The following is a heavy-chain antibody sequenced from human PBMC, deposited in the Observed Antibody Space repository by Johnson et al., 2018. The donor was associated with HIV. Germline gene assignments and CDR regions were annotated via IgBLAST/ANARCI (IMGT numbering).Heavy chain of an antibody. J-gene: IGHJ3*02. Sequence: EMQLVESGGGVVQPGRSLRLSCAASGFTFSNYAMTWVRQAPGKGLEWVSRINWNGAITAYADSVKGRFTISRDNAKNSLYLQMNSLRAEDTAVYYCAREGSSSSDDAFDIWGQGTMVTVSS. CDR2: INWNGAIT. V-gene: IGHV3-20*04. CDR1: GFTFSNYA. CDR3: AREGSSSSDDAFDI. D-gene: IGHD6-6*01.